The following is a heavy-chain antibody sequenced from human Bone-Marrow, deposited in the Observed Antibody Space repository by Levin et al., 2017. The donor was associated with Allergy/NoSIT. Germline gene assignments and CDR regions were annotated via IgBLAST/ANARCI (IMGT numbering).Heavy chain of an antibody. J-gene: IGHJ3*02. D-gene: IGHD3-10*01. CDR1: GFTFSSYS. CDR3: ARSITMVQGVIKGRYAFDI. Sequence: GGSLRLSCAASGFTFSSYSMNWVRQAPGKGLEWVSSISSSSSYIYYADSVKGRFTISRDNAKNSLYLQMNSLSAEDTAVYYCARSITMVQGVIKGRYAFDIWGQGTMVTVSS. V-gene: IGHV3-21*01. CDR2: ISSSSSYI.